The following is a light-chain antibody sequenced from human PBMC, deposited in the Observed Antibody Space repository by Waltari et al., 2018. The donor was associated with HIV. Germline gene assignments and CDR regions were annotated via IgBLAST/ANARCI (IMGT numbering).Light chain of an antibody. CDR3: QQGLA. CDR2: DAS. J-gene: IGKJ3*01. CDR1: QDISNY. Sequence: DIQMTQSPSSLSASVGDRVTITCQASQDISNYLNWYQQKPGKAPKLLIYDASNLETGVPSRFSGSGSGTDVTVTISSLQPEDIATYYCQQGLAFGPGTKVDIK. V-gene: IGKV1-33*01.